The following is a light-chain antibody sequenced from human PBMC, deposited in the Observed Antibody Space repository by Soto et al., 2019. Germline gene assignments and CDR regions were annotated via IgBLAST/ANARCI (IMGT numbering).Light chain of an antibody. V-gene: IGKV3D-15*01. CDR1: QGVSSN. Sequence: DIVLTQSPATLPVSPGERATLSCRASQGVSSNLAWYQQKPGQAPRLFIYGASTRATGIPARFSGSGSGTEFTLTISSLQSQDFAVYYCQQYKNWPAITFGQGTRLEIK. CDR2: GAS. CDR3: QQYKNWPAIT. J-gene: IGKJ5*01.